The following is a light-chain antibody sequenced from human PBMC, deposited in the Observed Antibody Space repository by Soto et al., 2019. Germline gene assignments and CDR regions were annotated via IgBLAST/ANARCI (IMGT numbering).Light chain of an antibody. CDR3: PSYDSSGSAVV. J-gene: IGLJ2*01. Sequence: QSVLTQPPSVSGAPGQRVTISCTGSSSNIGAGYEVHWYQQLPGTAPKLLIYGNRNRPAGGPARFSGAKCGTSASLAVTGLQGEDGAEYYCPSYDSSGSAVVFGGGSKVTVL. CDR1: SSNIGAGYE. V-gene: IGLV1-40*01. CDR2: GNR.